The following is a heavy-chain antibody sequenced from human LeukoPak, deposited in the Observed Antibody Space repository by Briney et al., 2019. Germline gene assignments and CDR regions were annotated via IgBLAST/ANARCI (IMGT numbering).Heavy chain of an antibody. CDR2: ISYDGGNK. CDR1: GFTFSSYG. Sequence: GGSLRLSCAASGFTFSSYGMHWVRRAPGKGLEWVAVISYDGGNKYYADSEKGRFTISRDNSKNTLYLQMNSLRAEDTAVYYCAKALTYYYDSSGPGGAFDIWGQGTMVTVSS. CDR3: AKALTYYYDSSGPGGAFDI. D-gene: IGHD3-22*01. V-gene: IGHV3-30*18. J-gene: IGHJ3*02.